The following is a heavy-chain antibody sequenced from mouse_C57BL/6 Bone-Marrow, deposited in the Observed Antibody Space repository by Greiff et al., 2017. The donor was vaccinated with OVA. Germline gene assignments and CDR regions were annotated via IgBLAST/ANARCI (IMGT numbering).Heavy chain of an antibody. CDR3: ARGNYDLWYFDV. Sequence: EVQLQQSGPELVKPGASVKISCKASGYTFTDYYMNWVKQSHGKSLEWIGDINPNNGGTSYNQKFKGKATSTVDKSSSTAYMELRSLTSEDSAVYYCARGNYDLWYFDVWGTGTTVTVSS. J-gene: IGHJ1*03. D-gene: IGHD2-4*01. V-gene: IGHV1-26*01. CDR2: INPNNGGT. CDR1: GYTFTDYY.